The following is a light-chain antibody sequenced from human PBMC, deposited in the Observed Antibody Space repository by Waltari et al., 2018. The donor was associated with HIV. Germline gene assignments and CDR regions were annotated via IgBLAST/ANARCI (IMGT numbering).Light chain of an antibody. Sequence: EIMMTQSPATLSVSPGEGVTLLCRDRKSVRNNLAWYHQKPGKAPRLLIYDAASRDTGIPARLSGRGSGTEFTLTTRSLQSEDFAVYSCQQYSNWLLTFGPGTKVDI. V-gene: IGKV3-15*01. CDR2: DAA. J-gene: IGKJ3*01. CDR1: KSVRNN. CDR3: QQYSNWLLT.